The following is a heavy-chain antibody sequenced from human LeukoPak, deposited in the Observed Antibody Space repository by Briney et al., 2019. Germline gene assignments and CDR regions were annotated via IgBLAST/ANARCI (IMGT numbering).Heavy chain of an antibody. CDR3: ASFHISGKSYNGLHY. V-gene: IGHV5-51*01. Sequence: GESLKISCKGSGYSFTSYWIGWVRQMPGKGREWMGIIYPGDSDTRYSPSFQGQVTISADKSISTAYLQWSSLEASDTAMYYCASFHISGKSYNGLHYWGQGTLVTVSS. CDR2: IYPGDSDT. D-gene: IGHD3-10*01. J-gene: IGHJ4*02. CDR1: GYSFTSYW.